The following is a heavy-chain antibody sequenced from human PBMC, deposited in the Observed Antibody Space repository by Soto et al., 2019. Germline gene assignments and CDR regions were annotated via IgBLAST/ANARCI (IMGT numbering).Heavy chain of an antibody. D-gene: IGHD3-9*01. V-gene: IGHV3-23*01. CDR2: VSASADTT. CDR3: AMERADWYVYYYYGMDV. CDR1: GFTFSSYA. Sequence: EVQLLESGGTLVQPGGSLRLSCAASGFTFSSYALSWVRQPPGQGLEWVSVVSASADTTYYADSVKGRFTISRDNSKNTLYLQMNSLRAEDTAVYYCAMERADWYVYYYYGMDVWGQGTTVTVSS. J-gene: IGHJ6*02.